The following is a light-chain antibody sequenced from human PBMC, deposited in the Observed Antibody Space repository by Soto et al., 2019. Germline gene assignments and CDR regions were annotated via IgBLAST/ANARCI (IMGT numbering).Light chain of an antibody. CDR3: SSYTSNYPPEV. J-gene: IGLJ2*01. V-gene: IGLV2-14*01. Sequence: QSALTQPASVSGSPGQSITISCTGTSSDVGSYNRVSWYQQHPGKAPKLMIYEVSNRPSGVSNRFSGSKSGNTASLTISGLQAEDEADYYCSSYTSNYPPEVFGGGTKLTVL. CDR1: SSDVGSYNR. CDR2: EVS.